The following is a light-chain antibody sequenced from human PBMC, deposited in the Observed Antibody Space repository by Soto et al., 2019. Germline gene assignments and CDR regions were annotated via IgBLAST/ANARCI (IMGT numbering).Light chain of an antibody. V-gene: IGKV3-15*01. J-gene: IGKJ4*01. CDR1: QSVGRN. CDR3: QQYNHWPPLT. CDR2: GAS. Sequence: EIVMTQSPATLSVSPGERATLSCRASQSVGRNLAWYQQKPGQAPRLLIYGASTMATGIPARFSGSGSVTEFTHTISSLQSEDFAIYSCQQYNHWPPLTFGGGTKVEIK.